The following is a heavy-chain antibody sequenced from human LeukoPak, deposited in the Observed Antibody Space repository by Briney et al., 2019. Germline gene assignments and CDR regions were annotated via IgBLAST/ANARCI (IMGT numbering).Heavy chain of an antibody. V-gene: IGHV3-7*01. D-gene: IGHD6-19*01. CDR3: ARYSIAVADFDY. Sequence: GGSLRLSCAASGFTFSSYWMSWVRQAPGKGLEWVANIKQDGSEKYYVDSVKDRFTLSRDNAKNSLYLQMNSLRAEDTAVYYCARYSIAVADFDYWGQGTLVTVSS. J-gene: IGHJ4*02. CDR1: GFTFSSYW. CDR2: IKQDGSEK.